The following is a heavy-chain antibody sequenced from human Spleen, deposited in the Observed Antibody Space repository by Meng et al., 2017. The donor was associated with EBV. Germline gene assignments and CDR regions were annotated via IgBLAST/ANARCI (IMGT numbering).Heavy chain of an antibody. D-gene: IGHD3-10*02. V-gene: IGHV4-30-2*01. CDR2: IYHDGSA. CDR1: GGSITTGGYS. Sequence: HLHLQESGPELVNPSETLSLTCDVSGGSITTGGYSWSWIRQPPGKGLEWIGYIYHDGSAYYNPSLRSRVTISEDRSKNQFSLKLSSVTAADTAVYYCARGGQYYYVNWFDPWGQGTLVTVSS. CDR3: ARGGQYYYVNWFDP. J-gene: IGHJ5*02.